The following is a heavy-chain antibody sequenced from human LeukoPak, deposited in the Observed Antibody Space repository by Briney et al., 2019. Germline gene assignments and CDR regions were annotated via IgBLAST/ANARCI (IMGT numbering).Heavy chain of an antibody. D-gene: IGHD3-16*02. V-gene: IGHV4-59*05. J-gene: IGHJ4*02. CDR2: IHYSGSA. CDR1: GFTVSSNY. CDR3: ARTYDYVWGSYRYPFDY. Sequence: GSLRLSCAASGFTVSSNYMSWVRQAPGKGLEWIGSIHYSGSAYNNPSLKSRVAISVDTSKNQFSLNLSSVTAADTAVYYCARTYDYVWGSYRYPFDYWGQGTLVTVSS.